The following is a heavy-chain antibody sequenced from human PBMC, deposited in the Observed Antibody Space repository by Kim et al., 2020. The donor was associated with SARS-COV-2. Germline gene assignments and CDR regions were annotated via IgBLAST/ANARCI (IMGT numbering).Heavy chain of an antibody. J-gene: IGHJ3*02. Sequence: GGSLRLSCAASGFTFSDYYMSWIRQAPGKGLEWVSYISSSSSYTNYADSVKGRFTISRDNAKNSLYLQMNSLRAEDTAVYYCARGPAYCSSTSCSYDAFDIWGQGTMVTVSS. V-gene: IGHV3-11*06. CDR1: GFTFSDYY. D-gene: IGHD2-2*01. CDR3: ARGPAYCSSTSCSYDAFDI. CDR2: ISSSSSYT.